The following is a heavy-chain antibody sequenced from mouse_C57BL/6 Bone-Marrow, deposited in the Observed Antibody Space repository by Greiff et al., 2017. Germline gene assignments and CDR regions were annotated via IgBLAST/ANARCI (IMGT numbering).Heavy chain of an antibody. J-gene: IGHJ4*01. CDR3: AGGYYGSSSYYYAMDY. D-gene: IGHD1-1*01. CDR2: INPGSGGT. V-gene: IGHV1-54*01. Sequence: QVQLKQSGAELVRPGTSVKVSCKASGYAFTNYLIEWVKQRPGQGLEWIGVINPGSGGTNYNEKFKGKATLTADKSSSTAYMQLSSLTSEDSAVYFCAGGYYGSSSYYYAMDYWGQGTSGTVSS. CDR1: GYAFTNYL.